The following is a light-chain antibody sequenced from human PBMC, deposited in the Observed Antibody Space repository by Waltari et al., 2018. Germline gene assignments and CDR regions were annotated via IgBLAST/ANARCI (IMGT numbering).Light chain of an antibody. V-gene: IGKV3-20*01. J-gene: IGKJ1*01. CDR3: QNHERLPAT. Sequence: ELVLTQSPGTLSLSTGERATLPCRASQSVRTYLAWYQQKPGQAPRLLIYGASTRATGIPDRFSGSGSGTDFSLTISRLEPEDAAVYYCQNHERLPATFGQGTKVEIK. CDR2: GAS. CDR1: QSVRTY.